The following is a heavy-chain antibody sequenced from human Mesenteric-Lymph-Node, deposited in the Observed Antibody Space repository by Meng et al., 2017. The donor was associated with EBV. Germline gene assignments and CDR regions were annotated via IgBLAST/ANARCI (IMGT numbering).Heavy chain of an antibody. CDR3: ARVYYDNNGFWWFDS. V-gene: IGHV4-4*02. CDR1: GGSISSPHW. CDR2: IDHSGRT. J-gene: IGHJ5*01. Sequence: QVQLQEPGPGLVKPSGTLSLTCAVSGGSISSPHWWSWARQPPGKGLEWIGEIDHSGRTNYNPPLKSRVTISLDRSKNQFSLNLSSVTAADTAMYYCARVYYDNNGFWWFDSWGQGTLVTVSS. D-gene: IGHD3-22*01.